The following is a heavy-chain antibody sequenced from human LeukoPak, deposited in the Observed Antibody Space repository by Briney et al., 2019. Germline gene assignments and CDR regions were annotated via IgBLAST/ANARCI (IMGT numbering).Heavy chain of an antibody. V-gene: IGHV1-18*03. CDR2: ISGYNGKT. CDR1: GYPFTSFG. J-gene: IGHJ4*02. Sequence: GASVKVSCKASGYPFTSFGISWVRQAPGQGLEWMGWISGYNGKTKYAQNLQGRVTMTTDTSTSTAYMELGSLRSDDMAVYYCARDRVYDYSNPRGFDHWRQGTLVTVSS. D-gene: IGHD3-16*01. CDR3: ARDRVYDYSNPRGFDH.